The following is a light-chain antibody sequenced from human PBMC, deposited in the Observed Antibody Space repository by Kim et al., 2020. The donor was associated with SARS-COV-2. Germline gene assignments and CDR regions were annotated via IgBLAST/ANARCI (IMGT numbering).Light chain of an antibody. CDR1: QGISSY. Sequence: AATGDRVTNTCRARQGISSYLAWYQQKPGKAPKLLIYAASTLQSGVPSRFSGSGSGTDFTLTISCLQSEDFATYDCQQYYSYPLTFGGGTKVNIK. CDR3: QQYYSYPLT. V-gene: IGKV1-8*01. J-gene: IGKJ4*01. CDR2: AAS.